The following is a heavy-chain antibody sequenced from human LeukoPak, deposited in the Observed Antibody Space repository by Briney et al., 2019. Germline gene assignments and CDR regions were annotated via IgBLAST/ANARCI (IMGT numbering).Heavy chain of an antibody. D-gene: IGHD4-17*01. CDR2: IYYSGST. J-gene: IGHJ4*02. Sequence: SETLSLTCTVSGGSIRSYYWSWIRQPPGRGLEWIGYIYYSGSTNYNPSLKSRVTISVDTSKNQFSLKLSSVTAADTAVYYCASGSDYVEYYFDYWGQGTLVTVSS. CDR1: GGSIRSYY. V-gene: IGHV4-59*01. CDR3: ASGSDYVEYYFDY.